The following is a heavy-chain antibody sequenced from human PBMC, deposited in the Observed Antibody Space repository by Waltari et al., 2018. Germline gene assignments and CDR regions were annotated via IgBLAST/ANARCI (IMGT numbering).Heavy chain of an antibody. CDR3: ARPERDGYNLFDY. Sequence: QVQLVQSGAEVKKPGSSVKVSCKASGGTLSSYAISWVRQAPGQGLEWMGRIIPILGIANYAQKFQGRVTITADKSTSTAYMELSSLRSEDTAVYYCARPERDGYNLFDYWGQGTLVTVSS. D-gene: IGHD5-12*01. CDR2: IIPILGIA. V-gene: IGHV1-69*04. CDR1: GGTLSSYA. J-gene: IGHJ4*02.